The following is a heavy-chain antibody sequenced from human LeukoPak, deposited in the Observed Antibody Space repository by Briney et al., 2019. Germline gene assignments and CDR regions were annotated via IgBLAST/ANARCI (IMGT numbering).Heavy chain of an antibody. CDR2: ISGSGGST. CDR3: AKDGAWLRFDD. V-gene: IGHV3-23*01. Sequence: GGSLRLSCAASGFTFSDYAMNWVRQAPGKGLEWVSSISGSGGSTYYADSMKGRFTISRDNSKNTLYLQMKNLRAEDTAVYYCAKDGAWLRFDDWGQGILVSVSS. CDR1: GFTFSDYA. D-gene: IGHD5-12*01. J-gene: IGHJ4*02.